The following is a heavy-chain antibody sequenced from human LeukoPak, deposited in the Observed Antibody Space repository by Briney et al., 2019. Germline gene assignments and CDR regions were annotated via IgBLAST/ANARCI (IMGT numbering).Heavy chain of an antibody. J-gene: IGHJ4*02. Sequence: HPGGSLRLSCAASGFTFSSYEMNWVRQAPGKGLEWVSYISSSGSTIYYADFVKGRFTISRDNSKNTLYLQMNSLRPEDTAVYYCAKDRYSGSYLQNGPCAHWGQGTLVAVSS. CDR3: AKDRYSGSYLQNGPCAH. CDR1: GFTFSSYE. V-gene: IGHV3-48*03. D-gene: IGHD1-26*01. CDR2: ISSSGSTI.